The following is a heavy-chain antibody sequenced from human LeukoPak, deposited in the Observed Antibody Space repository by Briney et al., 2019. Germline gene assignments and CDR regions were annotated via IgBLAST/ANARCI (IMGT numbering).Heavy chain of an antibody. J-gene: IGHJ4*02. V-gene: IGHV3-30*18. D-gene: IGHD6-13*01. CDR1: GFTFSNYN. CDR3: AKDRSSSWALDY. CDR2: MSYDGSNK. Sequence: PGRSLRLSCAASGFTFSNYNMHWVRQAPGKGLEWVAVMSYDGSNKYYVDSVKGRFTISRDNSKDTLYLQMNGLRAEDTAVHYCAKDRSSSWALDYWGQGTLVTVSS.